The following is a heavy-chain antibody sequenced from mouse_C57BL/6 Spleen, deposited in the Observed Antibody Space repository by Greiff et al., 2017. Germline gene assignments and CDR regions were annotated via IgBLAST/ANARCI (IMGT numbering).Heavy chain of an antibody. D-gene: IGHD2-2*01. CDR3: AREDYGYDGRRAPHWYFDV. CDR2: IYPGDGDT. V-gene: IGHV1-82*01. J-gene: IGHJ1*03. CDR1: GYAFSSSW. Sequence: QVQLQQSGPELVKPGASVKISCKASGYAFSSSWMNWVKQRPGKGLEWIGRIYPGDGDTNYNEKFKSKATLTVDKPSSTAYMQLSSLTSEDSAVYYGAREDYGYDGRRAPHWYFDVWGTGTTVTVSS.